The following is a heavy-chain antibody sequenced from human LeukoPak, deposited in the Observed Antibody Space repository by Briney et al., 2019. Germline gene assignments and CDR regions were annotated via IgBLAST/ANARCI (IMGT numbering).Heavy chain of an antibody. CDR1: GGSFCGYY. CDR3: ARHSEKVGATNFDY. D-gene: IGHD1-26*01. Sequence: PSETLSLTCAVYGGSFCGYYWSWIRQPPGKGLEWIGEINHSGSTNYNPSLKSRVTIPVDTSKNQFSLKLSSVTAADTAVYYCARHSEKVGATNFDYWGQGTLVTVSS. CDR2: INHSGST. V-gene: IGHV4-34*01. J-gene: IGHJ4*02.